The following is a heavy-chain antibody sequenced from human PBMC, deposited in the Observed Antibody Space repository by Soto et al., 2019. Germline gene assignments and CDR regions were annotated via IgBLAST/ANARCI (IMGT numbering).Heavy chain of an antibody. V-gene: IGHV4-30-2*01. D-gene: IGHD4-4*01. J-gene: IGHJ6*02. CDR1: GGSISSGGYS. Sequence: SLTCAVSGGSISSGGYSWSWIRQPPGKGLEWIGYIYQSGSTYYNPSLKSRVTISVDRSRNQFSLKLSSVTAADTAVYFCATQSYSNYGAYYYYAMDVWGQGTTVTVSS. CDR3: ATQSYSNYGAYYYYAMDV. CDR2: IYQSGST.